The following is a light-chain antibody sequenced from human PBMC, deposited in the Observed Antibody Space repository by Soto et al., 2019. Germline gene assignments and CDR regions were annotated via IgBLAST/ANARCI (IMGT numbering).Light chain of an antibody. CDR1: SSNIGAGYD. J-gene: IGLJ1*01. Sequence: HSVLTQPPSVSGAPGQRVTISCTGGSSNIGAGYDVHWYQQLPGTAPKVLIYGNSNRPSGVPDRFSGSKSGTSASLVITGLQAEDEADYYCQSYDNSLSGYVFGTGTKVTVL. V-gene: IGLV1-40*01. CDR2: GNS. CDR3: QSYDNSLSGYV.